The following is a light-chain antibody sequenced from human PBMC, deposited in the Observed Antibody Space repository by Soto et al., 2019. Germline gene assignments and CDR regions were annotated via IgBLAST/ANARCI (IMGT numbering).Light chain of an antibody. CDR2: SNN. Sequence: QSVLTQPPSASVTPGQRVTISCSGSNSNIGSNTVNWYQQLPGTAPRLLIYSNNQRPSGVPARFSGSKSGTSASLAISALQSEDEADYYCAAWDASLNGVFGGGTKLTVL. V-gene: IGLV1-44*01. J-gene: IGLJ3*02. CDR3: AAWDASLNGV. CDR1: NSNIGSNT.